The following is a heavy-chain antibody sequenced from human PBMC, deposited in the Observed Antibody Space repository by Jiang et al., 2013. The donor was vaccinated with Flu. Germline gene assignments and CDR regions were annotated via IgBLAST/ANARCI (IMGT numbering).Heavy chain of an antibody. CDR2: LLYGST. J-gene: IGHJ3*02. CDR3: ARRKAAIGAFDI. V-gene: IGHV4-39*01. Sequence: TCTVSGGSISSSSYYLGLDPPAPREGAGVDWEYLLYGSTYYNPSLKSRVTISVDTSKNQFSLKLSSVTATDTAVYYCARRKAAIGAFDIWGQGTMVTISS. CDR1: GGSISSSSYY. D-gene: IGHD2-2*01.